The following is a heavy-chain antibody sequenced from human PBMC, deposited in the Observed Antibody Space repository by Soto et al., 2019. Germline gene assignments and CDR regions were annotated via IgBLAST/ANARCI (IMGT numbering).Heavy chain of an antibody. J-gene: IGHJ4*02. CDR2: IYWDDDK. CDR1: GFSLSTSGVG. V-gene: IGHV2-5*02. CDR3: AHSLAVATNLDY. D-gene: IGHD5-12*01. Sequence: QITLKESGPPLVKHTQTLTLTCTFSGFSLSTSGVGVGWIRQPPGKALEWLALIYWDDDKRYSPSLKSRLTITKDTSKNQVVLTMTNMDPVDTATYYCAHSLAVATNLDYWGQGTLVTVSS.